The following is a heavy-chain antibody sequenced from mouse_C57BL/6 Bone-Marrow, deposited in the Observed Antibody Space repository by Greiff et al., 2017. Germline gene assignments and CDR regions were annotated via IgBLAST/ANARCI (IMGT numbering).Heavy chain of an antibody. Sequence: VQLQQSGAELVKPGASVKLSCTASGFNIKDYYMHWVKQRTEQGLEWMGRMDPEDGETKYAPKFQGKDTITADTSSNTAYLQLSSLTSEDTAVYYCASQGYGYHFAYWGQGTLVTVSA. CDR3: ASQGYGYHFAY. D-gene: IGHD2-2*01. CDR1: GFNIKDYY. CDR2: MDPEDGET. J-gene: IGHJ3*01. V-gene: IGHV14-2*01.